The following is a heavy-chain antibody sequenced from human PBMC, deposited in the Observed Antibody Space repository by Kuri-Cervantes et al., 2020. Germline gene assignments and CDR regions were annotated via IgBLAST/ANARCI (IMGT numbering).Heavy chain of an antibody. Sequence: ETLSLTCAASGFTFSTAWMSWIRQAPEKGLEWVSSISGTDGSTYYADSVEGRFTISRDNSKNTLYLQMSSLRPEDTATYYCAKVVFGDYSEIDSWGQGTLVTVSS. J-gene: IGHJ4*02. CDR1: GFTFSTAW. V-gene: IGHV3-23*01. CDR2: ISGTDGST. CDR3: AKVVFGDYSEIDS. D-gene: IGHD4-17*01.